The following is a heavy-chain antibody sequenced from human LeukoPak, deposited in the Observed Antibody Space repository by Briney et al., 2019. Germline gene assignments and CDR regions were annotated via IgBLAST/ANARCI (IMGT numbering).Heavy chain of an antibody. J-gene: IGHJ4*02. CDR2: IKQDGSEK. D-gene: IGHD3-16*02. CDR1: GFTFSSYW. Sequence: PGGSLRLSCAASGFTFSSYWMSWVRQAPGKGLEWVANIKQDGSEKYYVDSVKGRFTISRDNAKNSLYLQMNSLRAEDTAVYYCARVGKNFMLTFGGVITYGYYFDYWGQGTLVTVSS. CDR3: ARVGKNFMLTFGGVITYGYYFDY. V-gene: IGHV3-7*01.